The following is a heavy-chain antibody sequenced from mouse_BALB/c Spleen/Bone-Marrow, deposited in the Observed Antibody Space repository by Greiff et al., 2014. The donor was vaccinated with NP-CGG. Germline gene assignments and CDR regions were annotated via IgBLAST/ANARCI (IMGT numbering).Heavy chain of an antibody. D-gene: IGHD1-1*01. V-gene: IGHV1-4*01. CDR3: AGGGFLLRSLALDY. Sequence: VQLQQSGAELARPGASVKMSCKASGYTFTAYTMHWVQQRPGQGLEWVGYINPSTGFTNYNQLFKDKATLAADKSSSTAYMQLSSLTSEDSAVYYCAGGGFLLRSLALDYWGQGTSVTASS. CDR2: INPSTGFT. J-gene: IGHJ4*01. CDR1: GYTFTAYT.